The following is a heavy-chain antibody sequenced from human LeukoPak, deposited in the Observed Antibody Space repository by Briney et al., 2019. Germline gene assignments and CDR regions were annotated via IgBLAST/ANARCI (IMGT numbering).Heavy chain of an antibody. D-gene: IGHD2-2*02. CDR1: GGSFSGYY. CDR2: INHSGST. CDR3: AREGCGDTSCYTNDY. J-gene: IGHJ4*02. Sequence: NPSETLSLTCAVYGGSFSGYYWTWIRQSPEKGLEWIGEINHSGSTNYNPSLKSRVTISVDRSKNQFSLKLSSVTAADTAVYYCAREGCGDTSCYTNDYWGQGTRVTVSS. V-gene: IGHV4-34*01.